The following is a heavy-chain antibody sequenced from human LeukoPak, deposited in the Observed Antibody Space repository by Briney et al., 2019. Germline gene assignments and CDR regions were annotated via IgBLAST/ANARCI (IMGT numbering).Heavy chain of an antibody. CDR1: GGSISSYY. D-gene: IGHD4-17*01. Sequence: SETLSLTCTVSGGSISSYYWSWIRQPAGKGLEWIGRIFTSESPTYNPSLKSRVTMSVDTSKNQFSLKLTSVTAADTAVYYCARAGDYGDYVGWFDPWGQGTLVTVSS. CDR2: IFTSESP. J-gene: IGHJ5*02. CDR3: ARAGDYGDYVGWFDP. V-gene: IGHV4-4*07.